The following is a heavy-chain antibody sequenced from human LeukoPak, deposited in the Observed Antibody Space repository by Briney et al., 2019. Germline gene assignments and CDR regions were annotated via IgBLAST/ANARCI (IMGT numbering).Heavy chain of an antibody. V-gene: IGHV3-21*01. Sequence: GGSLRLSCAASGFTFSSYSMNWVRQAPGKGLEWVSSISSSSSSIYYADSVKGRFTISRDNAKNSLYLQMNSLRAEDTAVYYCAGGVASFDYWGQGTLVTVSS. J-gene: IGHJ4*02. CDR3: AGGVASFDY. CDR2: ISSSSSSI. D-gene: IGHD2-15*01. CDR1: GFTFSSYS.